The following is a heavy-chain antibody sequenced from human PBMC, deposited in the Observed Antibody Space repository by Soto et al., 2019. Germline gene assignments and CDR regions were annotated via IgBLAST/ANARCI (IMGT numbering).Heavy chain of an antibody. D-gene: IGHD3-22*01. CDR2: IYYSGST. CDR3: TRDTRYYYDSSGYYPAGGMDV. CDR1: GGSISSYY. Sequence: KPLETLSLTCTVSGGSISSYYWSWIRQPPGKGLEWIGYIYYSGSTNYNPSLKSRVTISVDTSKNQFSLKLSSVTAADTAVYYCTRDTRYYYDSSGYYPAGGMDVWGQGTTVTVSS. J-gene: IGHJ6*02. V-gene: IGHV4-59*01.